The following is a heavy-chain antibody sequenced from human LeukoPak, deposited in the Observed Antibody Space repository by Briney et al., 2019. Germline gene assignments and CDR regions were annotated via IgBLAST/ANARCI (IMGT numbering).Heavy chain of an antibody. CDR2: ISAYNGNT. CDR1: GYTFTSYG. J-gene: IGHJ5*02. Sequence: ASVKVSCKASGYTFTSYGISWVRQAPGQGLEWMGWISAYNGNTNYAQKLQGRVTMTRNTSISTAYMELSSLRSEDTAVYYCARSRVVPAAIHRANWFDPWGQGTLVTVSS. CDR3: ARSRVVPAAIHRANWFDP. D-gene: IGHD2-2*01. V-gene: IGHV1-18*01.